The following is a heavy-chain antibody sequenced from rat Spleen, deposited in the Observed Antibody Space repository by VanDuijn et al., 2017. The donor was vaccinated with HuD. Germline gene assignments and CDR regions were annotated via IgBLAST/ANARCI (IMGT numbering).Heavy chain of an antibody. CDR1: GITFNNYW. D-gene: IGHD2-2*01. J-gene: IGHJ1*01. V-gene: IGHV5-31*01. CDR2: ISNTGDT. CDR3: AGAGYLRDCYFDF. Sequence: EVQLVESGGGRVQPGRSLKLSCVASGITFNNYWMTWIRQAPGKGLEWVASISNTGDTFYPDSVKGRFSISRDNAKNTLFLQMDSLRSEDTATYYWAGAGYLRDCYFDFWGPGTMVAVSS.